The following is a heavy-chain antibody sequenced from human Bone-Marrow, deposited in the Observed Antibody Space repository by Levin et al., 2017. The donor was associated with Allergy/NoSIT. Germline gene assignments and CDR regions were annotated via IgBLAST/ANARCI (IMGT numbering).Heavy chain of an antibody. CDR3: ANGVGYPYYYGMDV. V-gene: IGHV3-23*01. Sequence: GESLKISCAASGFTFSNFAMSWVRQAPGKGLEWVSAISGSGGGTYYADFVKARFTISRDNSKKMLYLQMNSLRAEDTAVYYCANGVGYPYYYGMDVWGQGTTVTVSS. CDR1: GFTFSNFA. CDR2: ISGSGGGT. D-gene: IGHD2-15*01. J-gene: IGHJ6*02.